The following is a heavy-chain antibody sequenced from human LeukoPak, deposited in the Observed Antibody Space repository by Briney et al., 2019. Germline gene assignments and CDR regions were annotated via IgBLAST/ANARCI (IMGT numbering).Heavy chain of an antibody. D-gene: IGHD3-10*01. J-gene: IGHJ4*02. CDR2: ISDSGGGT. V-gene: IGHV3-23*01. Sequence: GGSLRLSCAASGFTFSKFAMSWVRQAPGKGLESVSGISDSGGGTYHADSVKGRFTISRDNSKNTLYLQMNSLRVEDTAVYYCAKVRSVRYCFDSWGQGTLVTVSP. CDR1: GFTFSKFA. CDR3: AKVRSVRYCFDS.